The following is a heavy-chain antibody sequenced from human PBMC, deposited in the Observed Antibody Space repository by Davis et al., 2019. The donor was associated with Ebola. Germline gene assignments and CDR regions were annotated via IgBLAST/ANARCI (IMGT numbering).Heavy chain of an antibody. D-gene: IGHD3-16*01. V-gene: IGHV1-8*01. J-gene: IGHJ6*02. CDR1: GYTFTSYD. CDR2: MNPNSGNT. Sequence: ASVKVSCKASGYTFTSYDINWVRQATGQGLEWMGWMNPNSGNTGYAQKFQGRVTMTRNTSISTAYMELSSLRSEDTAVYYCARTVGDIYYYGMDVWGQGATVTVSS. CDR3: ARTVGDIYYYGMDV.